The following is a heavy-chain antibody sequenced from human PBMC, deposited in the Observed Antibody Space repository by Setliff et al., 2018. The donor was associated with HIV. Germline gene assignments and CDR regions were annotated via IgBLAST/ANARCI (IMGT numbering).Heavy chain of an antibody. D-gene: IGHD3-22*01. Sequence: GGSLRLSCAASGFTFSSYTMNWVRQAPGKGLEWVSSISSSGSTIYYADSVKGRFTISRDNAKNALYLQMDNLRAEDTALYYCATSNYYDPRGFYIRGHDHWGQGTLVTVSS. CDR3: ATSNYYDPRGFYIRGHDH. CDR2: ISSSGSTI. V-gene: IGHV3-21*04. J-gene: IGHJ4*02. CDR1: GFTFSSYT.